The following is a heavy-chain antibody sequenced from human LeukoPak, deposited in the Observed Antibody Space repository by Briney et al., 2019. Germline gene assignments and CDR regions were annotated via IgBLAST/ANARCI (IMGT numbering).Heavy chain of an antibody. D-gene: IGHD3-3*01. Sequence: SETLSLTCTVSGGSISTYYWTWIRQPPGKGLEWLGEINHSGRTNYNPSFTSRVTMSIDTSENQFSLKLSSMTAADTAVYYCARGGIRFLEWENPYFYYGLDVWGQGTAVTVSS. CDR2: INHSGRT. CDR1: GGSISTYY. V-gene: IGHV4-34*01. J-gene: IGHJ6*02. CDR3: ARGGIRFLEWENPYFYYGLDV.